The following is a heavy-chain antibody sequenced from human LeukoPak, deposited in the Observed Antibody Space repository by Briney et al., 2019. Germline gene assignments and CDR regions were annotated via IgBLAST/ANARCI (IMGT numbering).Heavy chain of an antibody. CDR1: GGSMSIYS. CDR2: IYYSVRA. J-gene: IGHJ4*02. CDR3: ARQSMATSL. V-gene: IGHV4-59*08. Sequence: PETLSLTCALPGGSMSIYSWCCIRQPPRRGREWIGYIYYSVRANYNPTLKSRDTTSADTSKNQFSLKLSSVTAADTAVYYCARQSMATSLWGQGTLVTVSS. D-gene: IGHD5-24*01.